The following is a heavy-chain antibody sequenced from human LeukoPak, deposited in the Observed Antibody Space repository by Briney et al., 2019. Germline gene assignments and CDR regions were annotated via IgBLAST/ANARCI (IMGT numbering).Heavy chain of an antibody. CDR3: AKDNSGTYGAFDI. CDR2: ISWNSGNI. Sequence: GGSLRLSCAASGFIFDNYAMHWVRQAPGKGLEWVSGISWNSGNIGYVDSVKGRFTISRDNAKNSLYLQMSSLRAEDTALYYCAKDNSGTYGAFDIWGQGTMVTVSS. J-gene: IGHJ3*02. CDR1: GFIFDNYA. V-gene: IGHV3-9*01. D-gene: IGHD3-10*01.